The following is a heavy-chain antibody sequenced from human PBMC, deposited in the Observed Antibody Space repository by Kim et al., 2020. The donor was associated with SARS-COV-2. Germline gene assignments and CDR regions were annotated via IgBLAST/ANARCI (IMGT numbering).Heavy chain of an antibody. Sequence: GGSLRLSCFASGFSFRTHGMHWVRPTPVRGLEWLAVISFHGKEQYYADSVRGRFTISRDNSNNTLYLHMNSLRSDDTAVYYCAKDILVASIDYWGQGTAVIVSS. CDR3: AKDILVASIDY. D-gene: IGHD2-15*01. CDR2: ISFHGKEQ. V-gene: IGHV3-30*18. J-gene: IGHJ4*02. CDR1: GFSFRTHG.